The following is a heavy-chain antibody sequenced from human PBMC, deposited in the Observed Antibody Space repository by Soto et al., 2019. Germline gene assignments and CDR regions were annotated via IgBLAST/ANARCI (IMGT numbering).Heavy chain of an antibody. J-gene: IGHJ4*02. V-gene: IGHV3-30-3*01. CDR3: ASHSSGWYYFDY. CDR1: GFTFSSYA. CDR2: ISYDGSNK. D-gene: IGHD6-19*01. Sequence: GGSLRLSCAASGFTFSSYAMHWVRQAPGKGLEWVAVISYDGSNKYYADSVKGRFTISRDNSKNTLYLQMNSLRAEDTAMYYCASHSSGWYYFDYWGQGTLVTVSS.